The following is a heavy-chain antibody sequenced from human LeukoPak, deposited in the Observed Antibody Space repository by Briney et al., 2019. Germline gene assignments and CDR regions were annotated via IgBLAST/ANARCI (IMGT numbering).Heavy chain of an antibody. Sequence: SETLSLTCTVSGGSISSYYRSWIRQPPGKGLEWIGYISHTGITKYNPSLKSRVTIAVDTSTNQFYVKLSSVTAADTAVYYCAREFSSNRAFDFWGRGTMVTVSS. CDR3: AREFSSNRAFDF. CDR2: ISHTGIT. CDR1: GGSISSYY. V-gene: IGHV4-59*01. J-gene: IGHJ3*01.